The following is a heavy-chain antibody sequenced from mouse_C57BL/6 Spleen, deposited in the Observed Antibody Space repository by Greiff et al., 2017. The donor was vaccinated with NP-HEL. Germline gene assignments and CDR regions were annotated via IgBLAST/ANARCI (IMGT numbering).Heavy chain of an antibody. V-gene: IGHV5-9-1*02. CDR2: ISSGGDYI. CDR1: GFTFSSYA. CDR3: TRDHGYPHSFDY. Sequence: EVKLQESGEGLVKPGGSLKLSCAASGFTFSSYAMSWVRQTPEKRLEWVAYISSGGDYIYYSDTVKGRFTISRDNARNTLYLQMSSLKSEDTAMYYCTRDHGYPHSFDYWGQGTTLTVSS. J-gene: IGHJ2*01. D-gene: IGHD2-14*01.